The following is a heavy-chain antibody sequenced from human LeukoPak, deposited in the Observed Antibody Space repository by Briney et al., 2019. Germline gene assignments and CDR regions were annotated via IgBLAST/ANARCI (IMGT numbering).Heavy chain of an antibody. Sequence: ASVKVSFKASGYTFTSYGISWVRQAPGQGLEGMGWISAYNCNTNYAQKLQGRVTMTTDTSTSTAYMELRGLRSDDTAVYYCERVQYGALDSWGQGTLVTVSS. D-gene: IGHD4-11*01. J-gene: IGHJ4*02. CDR2: ISAYNCNT. CDR1: GYTFTSYG. V-gene: IGHV1-18*01. CDR3: ERVQYGALDS.